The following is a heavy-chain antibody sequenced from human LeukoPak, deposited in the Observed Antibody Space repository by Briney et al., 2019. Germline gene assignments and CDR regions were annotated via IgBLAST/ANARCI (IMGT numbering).Heavy chain of an antibody. J-gene: IGHJ6*02. Sequence: GGSPRLSCAASGFTFSTYWMSWVRQTPGKGLEWVSYISSGRTEFYADSVKGRFTISRDNAKNSLYLQMNSLRAEDTAVYYCARDRRYYYGMDVWGQGTTVTVSS. CDR1: GFTFSTYW. CDR3: ARDRRYYYGMDV. CDR2: ISSGRTE. V-gene: IGHV3-48*01.